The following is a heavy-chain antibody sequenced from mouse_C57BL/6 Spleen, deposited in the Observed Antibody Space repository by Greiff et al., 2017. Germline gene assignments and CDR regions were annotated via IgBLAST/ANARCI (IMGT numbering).Heavy chain of an antibody. CDR3: ARGDAMDY. V-gene: IGHV14-3*01. J-gene: IGHJ4*01. Sequence: EVQGVESVAELVRPGASVKLSCTASGFNIKNTYMPWVQQRPEQGLEWIGRIDPANGNTKYAPKFQGKATITADTSSNTAYLQLSSLTSEDTAIYYCARGDAMDYWGQGTSVTVSS. CDR2: IDPANGNT. CDR1: GFNIKNTY.